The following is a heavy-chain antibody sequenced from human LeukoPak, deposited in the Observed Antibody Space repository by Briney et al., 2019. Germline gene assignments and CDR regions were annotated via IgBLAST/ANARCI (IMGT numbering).Heavy chain of an antibody. D-gene: IGHD6-6*01. J-gene: IGHJ4*02. V-gene: IGHV3-66*02. Sequence: GGSLRLSCVVSGFTVSNNYMSWVRQAPRKGLEWVSLIYSGGSTYYADSVKGRFTISRDNSKNTVYLQMNSLRAEDTAVYYCARTYSSSSPDGYWGQGTLVTVSS. CDR1: GFTVSNNY. CDR3: ARTYSSSSPDGY. CDR2: IYSGGST.